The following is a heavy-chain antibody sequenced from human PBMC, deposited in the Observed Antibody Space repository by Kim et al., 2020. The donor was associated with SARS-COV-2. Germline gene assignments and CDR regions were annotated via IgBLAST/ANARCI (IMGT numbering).Heavy chain of an antibody. D-gene: IGHD3-22*01. CDR2: IYSGGSST. CDR3: AKDSSFLTGYYYDSSGSKTMDPYYFDY. Sequence: GGSLRLSCAASGFTFSSYAMSWVRQAPGKGLEWVSVIYSGGSSTYYADSVKGRFTISRDNSKNTLYLQMNSLRAEDTAVYYCAKDSSFLTGYYYDSSGSKTMDPYYFDYWGQGTLVTVSS. V-gene: IGHV3-23*03. J-gene: IGHJ4*02. CDR1: GFTFSSYA.